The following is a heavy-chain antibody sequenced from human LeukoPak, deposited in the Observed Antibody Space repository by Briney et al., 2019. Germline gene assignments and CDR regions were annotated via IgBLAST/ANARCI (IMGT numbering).Heavy chain of an antibody. D-gene: IGHD6-13*01. V-gene: IGHV1-2*02. CDR3: ARGSRIAAATNWFDP. Sequence: ASVKVSCKASGYAFTDYYMHWVRQAPGQGLEWMGWINPNIGGTNYAQKFQGRVTMTRDTSISTAYMELSSLRSDDTAVYYCARGSRIAAATNWFDPWGQGTLVTVSS. CDR2: INPNIGGT. CDR1: GYAFTDYY. J-gene: IGHJ5*02.